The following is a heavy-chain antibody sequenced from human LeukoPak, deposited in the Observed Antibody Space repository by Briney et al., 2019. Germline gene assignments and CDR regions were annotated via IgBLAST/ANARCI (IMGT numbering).Heavy chain of an antibody. CDR3: AREVDYDILTGPQMDV. CDR2: INTNTGNP. D-gene: IGHD3-9*01. Sequence: RASVKVSCKASGYTFTSYAMNWVRQAPGQGLEWMGWINTNTGNPTYAQGFTGLFVFSLDTSVSTAYLQISSLKAEDTAVYYCAREVDYDILTGPQMDVWGKGTTVTVSS. V-gene: IGHV7-4-1*02. CDR1: GYTFTSYA. J-gene: IGHJ6*04.